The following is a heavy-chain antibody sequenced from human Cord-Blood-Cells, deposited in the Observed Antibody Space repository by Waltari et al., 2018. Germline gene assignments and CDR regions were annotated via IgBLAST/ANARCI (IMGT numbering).Heavy chain of an antibody. J-gene: IGHJ4*02. CDR1: GYTFPGYY. V-gene: IGHV1-2*02. Sequence: QVQLVQSGAEVKKPGAYVKVSCQASGYTFPGYYMPWVGQAPGQGLEWMGWINPNSGGTNYAQKFQGRVTMTRDTSISTAYMELSRLRSDDTAVYYCARSAGIVATIDYWGQGTLVTVSS. CDR3: ARSAGIVATIDY. D-gene: IGHD5-12*01. CDR2: INPNSGGT.